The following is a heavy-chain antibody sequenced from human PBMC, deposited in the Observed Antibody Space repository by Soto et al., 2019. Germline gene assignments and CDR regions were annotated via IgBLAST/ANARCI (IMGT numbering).Heavy chain of an antibody. D-gene: IGHD2-2*01. CDR2: ISSSSSYI. V-gene: IGHV3-21*01. CDR3: ARAITRCSSTSSYRSSVRLDV. Sequence: GGSLRLSXAASGFAFSSYSMNWVRQAPGKGLEWVSSISSSSSYIYYADSVKGRFTISRDNAKNSLYLQMNSLRAEDTAVYYCARAITRCSSTSSYRSSVRLDVWGQGTTVTVSS. J-gene: IGHJ6*02. CDR1: GFAFSSYS.